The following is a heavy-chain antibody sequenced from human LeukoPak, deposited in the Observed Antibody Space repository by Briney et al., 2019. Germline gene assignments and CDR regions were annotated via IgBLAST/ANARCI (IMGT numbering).Heavy chain of an antibody. Sequence: PSETLSLTCAVYGGSFSGYYWSWIRQPPGKGPEWIGEINHSGSTNYNPSLKSRVTISVDTSKNQFSLKLSSVTAADTAVYYCARGTRGYYDSSGYYYGYWGQGTLVTVSS. J-gene: IGHJ4*02. CDR3: ARGTRGYYDSSGYYYGY. CDR2: INHSGST. V-gene: IGHV4-34*01. CDR1: GGSFSGYY. D-gene: IGHD3-22*01.